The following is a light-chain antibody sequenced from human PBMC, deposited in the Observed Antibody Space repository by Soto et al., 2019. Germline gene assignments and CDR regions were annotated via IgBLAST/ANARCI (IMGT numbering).Light chain of an antibody. CDR3: QQYDILPRGYT. Sequence: DIQMTQSPSSLSASVGDRVTITCQASQDISNYLNWYQQKPGKAPKLLIYDASNLETGVPSRFSGSGSGTDFTFTISSLQPEDIATYYCQQYDILPRGYTFGQGTKLEIK. CDR2: DAS. CDR1: QDISNY. V-gene: IGKV1-33*01. J-gene: IGKJ2*01.